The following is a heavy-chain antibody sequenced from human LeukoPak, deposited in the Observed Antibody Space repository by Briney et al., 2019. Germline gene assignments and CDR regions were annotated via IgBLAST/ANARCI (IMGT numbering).Heavy chain of an antibody. CDR3: ARGASSRYDFWSGYRDNYYYYMDV. Sequence: ASVKVSCKASGYTFTSYDINWVRQATGQGLEWMGWMNPNSGNTGYAQKLQGRVTMTRNTSISTAYMELSSLRSEDTAVYYCARGASSRYDFWSGYRDNYYYYMDVWGKGTTVTVSS. J-gene: IGHJ6*03. CDR2: MNPNSGNT. CDR1: GYTFTSYD. V-gene: IGHV1-8*01. D-gene: IGHD3-3*01.